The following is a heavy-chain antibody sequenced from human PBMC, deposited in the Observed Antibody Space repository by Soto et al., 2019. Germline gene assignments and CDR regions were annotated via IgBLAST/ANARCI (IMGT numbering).Heavy chain of an antibody. Sequence: GGSLRLSCAASGFTFDDYTMHWVRQAPGKGLEWVSLISWDGGSTYYADSVKGRFTISRDNSKNSLYLQMNSLRTEDTALYYCAKGSSVAAIGGILSYFDYWGQGTLVTVSS. CDR3: AKGSSVAAIGGILSYFDY. V-gene: IGHV3-43*01. J-gene: IGHJ4*02. CDR2: ISWDGGST. D-gene: IGHD2-15*01. CDR1: GFTFDDYT.